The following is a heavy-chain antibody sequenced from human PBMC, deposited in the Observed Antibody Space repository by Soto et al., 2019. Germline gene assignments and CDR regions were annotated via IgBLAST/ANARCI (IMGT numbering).Heavy chain of an antibody. V-gene: IGHV3-15*01. J-gene: IGHJ4*02. Sequence: GGSLRLSCAASGFNLSHPWMTWVRQAAGEGLEWVGRIKSETDGGTADYAAPVKGRITISRDDSKNTVYLQMNSLKTEDTDVYYCTTGIYYDLLTGYHDVAYWGQGTLVTVSS. CDR1: GFNLSHPW. CDR2: IKSETDGGTA. CDR3: TTGIYYDLLTGYHDVAY. D-gene: IGHD3-9*01.